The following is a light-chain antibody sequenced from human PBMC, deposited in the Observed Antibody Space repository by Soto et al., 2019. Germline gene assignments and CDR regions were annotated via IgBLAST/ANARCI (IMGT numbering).Light chain of an antibody. CDR2: AAF. Sequence: DIQMTQSPSSVSASVGDRVNISCRASEEINSRLAWYQQKPGNAPKLLIYAAFILQSGVPSRFRGYGSGTDFTLSISSLQPEDFATYYCQQADSFPLTFRHGTRLEIK. J-gene: IGKJ5*01. CDR1: EEINSR. V-gene: IGKV1-12*01. CDR3: QQADSFPLT.